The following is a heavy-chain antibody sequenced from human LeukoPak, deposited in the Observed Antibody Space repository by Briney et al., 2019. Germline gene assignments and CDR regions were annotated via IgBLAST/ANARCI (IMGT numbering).Heavy chain of an antibody. CDR2: ISAYNGNT. CDR1: GYNFTSYG. Sequence: ASVKVSCKATGYNFTSYGISWVRQAPGQGLEWMGWISAYNGNTNYAQKLQGRVTMTTDTSTSTAHMELRSVRSDDTAVYYSARDYYVSESYGGYYFDYWGQGTLVTVSS. CDR3: ARDYYVSESYGGYYFDY. V-gene: IGHV1-18*01. J-gene: IGHJ4*02. D-gene: IGHD3-10*01.